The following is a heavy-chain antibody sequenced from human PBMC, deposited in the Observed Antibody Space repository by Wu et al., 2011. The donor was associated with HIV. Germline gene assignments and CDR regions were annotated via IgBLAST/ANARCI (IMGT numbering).Heavy chain of an antibody. CDR1: GYTFTGYY. Sequence: QVQLVQSGAEVKKPGASVKVSCKASGYTFTGYYMHWVRQAPGQGLEWMGWINPNSGGTNYAQKFQGRVTMTRDTSISTAYMELSRLRSDDTAVYYCARDRDYYGSGSYLAFDIWGQGTMVTVSS. J-gene: IGHJ3*02. CDR3: ARDRDYYGSGSYLAFDI. CDR2: INPNSGGT. D-gene: IGHD3-10*01. V-gene: IGHV1-2*02.